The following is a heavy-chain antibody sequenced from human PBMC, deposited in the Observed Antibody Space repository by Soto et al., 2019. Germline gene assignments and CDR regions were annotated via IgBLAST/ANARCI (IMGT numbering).Heavy chain of an antibody. Sequence: QVTLKESGPVLVKPTETLTLTCTVSGFSLSNARMGVSWIRQPPGKALEWLAHIFSNDEKSYSTSLKSRLTISKDTSKSQVVLTMTNMDPVVTATYYYARMMVVAATMWWFDPWGQGTLVTVSS. CDR3: ARMMVVAATMWWFDP. J-gene: IGHJ5*02. CDR1: GFSLSNARMG. V-gene: IGHV2-26*01. D-gene: IGHD2-15*01. CDR2: IFSNDEK.